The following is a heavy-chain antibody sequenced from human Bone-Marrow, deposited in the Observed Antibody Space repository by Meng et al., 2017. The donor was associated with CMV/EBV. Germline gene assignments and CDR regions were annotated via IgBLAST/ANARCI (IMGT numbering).Heavy chain of an antibody. Sequence: GGSLRLSCAASGFTFSSYSMNWVRQAPGKGLEWVAVISYDGSNKYYADSVKGRFTISRDNSKNTLYLQMNSLRAEDTAVYYCASRGGAEDIDYWGQGTLVTGSS. CDR2: ISYDGSNK. CDR3: ASRGGAEDIDY. J-gene: IGHJ4*02. D-gene: IGHD3-10*01. V-gene: IGHV3-30*03. CDR1: GFTFSSYS.